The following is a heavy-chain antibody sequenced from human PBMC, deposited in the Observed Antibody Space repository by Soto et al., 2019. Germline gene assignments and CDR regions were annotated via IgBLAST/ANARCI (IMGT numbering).Heavy chain of an antibody. Sequence: EVQLLESGGGLVQPGGPLSPLCEASGCIFRNYPMSWVRQVPGKGLEWVSAIGGNGVDTYYADSVKGRFTISRDNSKNTLYLQMNSLRAEDTAVYFCAIPSGLTVTGPDYWGQGTLVTVSS. J-gene: IGHJ4*02. CDR1: GCIFRNYP. V-gene: IGHV3-23*01. CDR2: IGGNGVDT. D-gene: IGHD6-19*01. CDR3: AIPSGLTVTGPDY.